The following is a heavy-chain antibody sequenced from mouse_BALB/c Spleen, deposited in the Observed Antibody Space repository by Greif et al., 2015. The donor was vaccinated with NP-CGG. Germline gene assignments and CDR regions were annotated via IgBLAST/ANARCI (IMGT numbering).Heavy chain of an antibody. CDR2: IYPSDSYT. CDR3: TRGDGYYNY. Sequence: QVQLQQSGAELVRPGASVKLSCKASGYTFTSYWINWVKQRPGQGLEWIGNIYPSDSYTNYNQKFKDKATLTVDKSSSTAYMQLSSPTSEDSAVYYCTRGDGYYNYWGQGTTLTVSS. J-gene: IGHJ2*01. CDR1: GYTFTSYW. V-gene: IGHV1-69*02. D-gene: IGHD2-3*01.